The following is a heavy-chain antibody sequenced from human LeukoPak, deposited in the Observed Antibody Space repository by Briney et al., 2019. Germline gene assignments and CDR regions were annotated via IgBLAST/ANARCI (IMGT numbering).Heavy chain of an antibody. J-gene: IGHJ5*02. CDR1: GGSFSGYY. Sequence: SETLSLTCAVYGGSFSGYYWSWIRQPPGEGLEWIGEINHSGSTNYNPSLKSRVTISVDTSKNQFSLKLSSVTAADTAVYYCARGRAARALNKKNWFDPWGQGTLVTVSS. CDR2: INHSGST. V-gene: IGHV4-34*01. D-gene: IGHD2-15*01. CDR3: ARGRAARALNKKNWFDP.